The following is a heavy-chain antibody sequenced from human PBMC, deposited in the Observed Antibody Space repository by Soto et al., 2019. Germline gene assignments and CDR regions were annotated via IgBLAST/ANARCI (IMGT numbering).Heavy chain of an antibody. J-gene: IGHJ5*01. CDR1: GFTFSGFD. D-gene: IGHD2-15*01. CDR2: IGTAGDT. Sequence: SLSLSCEASGFTFSGFDMHCVRQPTGKGLEWVSTIGTAGDTYYAVSVRGRFKISRDNAKNSLSLQMNSLRAGGTAVYFCARGQTLAADFFHSCG. CDR3: ARGQTLAADFFHS. V-gene: IGHV3-13*01.